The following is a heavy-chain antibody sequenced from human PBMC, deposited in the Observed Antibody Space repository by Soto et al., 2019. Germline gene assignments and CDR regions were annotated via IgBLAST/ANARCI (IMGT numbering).Heavy chain of an antibody. J-gene: IGHJ6*02. D-gene: IGHD6-13*01. V-gene: IGHV5-51*01. CDR2: IYPGDSDT. CDR3: ARTSAAGKYYYGMDV. Sequence: GESLKISCKGSGYSFTSYLIGWVRQMPGKGLEWMGIIYPGDSDTRYSPSFQGQVTISADKSISTAYLQWSSLKASGTAMYYCARTSAAGKYYYGMDVWGQGTTVTVS. CDR1: GYSFTSYL.